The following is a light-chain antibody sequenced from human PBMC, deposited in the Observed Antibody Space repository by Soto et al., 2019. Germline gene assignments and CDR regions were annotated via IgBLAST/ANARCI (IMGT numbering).Light chain of an antibody. Sequence: QSVLTQPPSVSAAPGQRVTISCTGSSSNIGAGYDVHWYQQLPGTAPKLLIYSDVHRPSGVPDRFSGSKSGTSASLAITGLQAEDEADYYCQSYDSSLSDVVFGGGTKLTV. V-gene: IGLV1-40*01. CDR1: SSNIGAGYD. CDR2: SDV. J-gene: IGLJ2*01. CDR3: QSYDSSLSDVV.